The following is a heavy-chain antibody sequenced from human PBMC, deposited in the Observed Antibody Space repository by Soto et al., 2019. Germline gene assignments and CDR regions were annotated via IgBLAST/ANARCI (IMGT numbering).Heavy chain of an antibody. Sequence: PSETLSLTCTVSGGSISSNYWSWIRQPPGKGLEWIGYISNSGSTNYNPSLKSRGTISVDTSKNQVSLKLSSVTAADTAVYYCARLRVVVGTSDWFDPWGQGTLVTVSS. D-gene: IGHD2-15*01. CDR1: GGSISSNY. V-gene: IGHV4-59*08. CDR3: ARLRVVVGTSDWFDP. CDR2: ISNSGST. J-gene: IGHJ5*02.